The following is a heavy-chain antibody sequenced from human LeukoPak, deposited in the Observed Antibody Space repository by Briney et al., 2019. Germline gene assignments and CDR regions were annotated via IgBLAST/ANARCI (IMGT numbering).Heavy chain of an antibody. Sequence: PGGSLTLFCAASGFTFSSYGMHWVRQAPGKGLEWVAVIWYDGSNKYYADSVKGRFTISRDNSKNTLYLQMNSLRAEDTAVYYCARAGDCSSTSCHIGCWGQGTLVTVSS. J-gene: IGHJ4*02. CDR2: IWYDGSNK. D-gene: IGHD2-2*02. CDR1: GFTFSSYG. CDR3: ARAGDCSSTSCHIGC. V-gene: IGHV3-33*01.